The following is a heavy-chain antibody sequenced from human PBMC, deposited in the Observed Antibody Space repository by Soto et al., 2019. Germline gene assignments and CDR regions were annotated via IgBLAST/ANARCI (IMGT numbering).Heavy chain of an antibody. CDR1: GFTFSSYA. D-gene: IGHD6-19*01. Sequence: GGSLRLSCAASGFTFSSYAMSWVRQSPGKGLEWVSAISGSGGSTYYADSVKGRFTISRDNSKNTLYLQMNSLRAEDTAVYYCAKDGKEAYSSGWYTWGQGTLVTVSS. CDR3: AKDGKEAYSSGWYT. CDR2: ISGSGGST. J-gene: IGHJ5*02. V-gene: IGHV3-23*01.